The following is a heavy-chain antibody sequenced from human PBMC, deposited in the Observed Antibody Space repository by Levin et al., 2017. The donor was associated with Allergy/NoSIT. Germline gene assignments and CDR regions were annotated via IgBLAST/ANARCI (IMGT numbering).Heavy chain of an antibody. Sequence: SETLSLTCAVSGGSISSGGYSWSWIRQPPGKGLEWIGNIYLSGSTYYNPSLKSRVTISVDRSKNQFSLNLSSVTAADTAVYDCARVAGYSYGYYFDYWGQGTLVTVSS. D-gene: IGHD5-18*01. CDR1: GGSISSGGYS. CDR2: IYLSGST. V-gene: IGHV4-30-2*01. J-gene: IGHJ4*02. CDR3: ARVAGYSYGYYFDY.